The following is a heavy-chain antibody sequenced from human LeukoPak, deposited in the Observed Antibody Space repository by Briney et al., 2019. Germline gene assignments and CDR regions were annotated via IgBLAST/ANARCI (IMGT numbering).Heavy chain of an antibody. J-gene: IGHJ6*02. D-gene: IGHD3-10*01. CDR1: GFTFSNPW. Sequence: GRPLRLYSAASGFTFSNPWTRWVRQAPGKGPEWVGRTKSKRDGRTTDYTAPVKGRFTISRDDSKNTLYLQMNSLKTEDTAVYYCTTGPFDYYGSASYLANGMDVWGQGTTVTVSS. V-gene: IGHV3-15*01. CDR2: TKSKRDGRTT. CDR3: TTGPFDYYGSASYLANGMDV.